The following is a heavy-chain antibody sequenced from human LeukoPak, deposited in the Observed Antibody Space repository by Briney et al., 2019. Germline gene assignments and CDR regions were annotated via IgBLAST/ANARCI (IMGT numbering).Heavy chain of an antibody. D-gene: IGHD1-1*01. CDR2: IDYSGNT. J-gene: IGHJ6*03. CDR1: GGSISSSGYC. CDR3: ARGGDWNDDFYYYYYMDV. Sequence: SETLSLTCTVSGGSISSSGYCWGWIRQPPGKGLEWIGSIDYSGNTNYNPSLKSRVTISVDMSKNQFSLKLSSVTAADTAVYYCARGGDWNDDFYYYYYMDVWGKGTTVTVSS. V-gene: IGHV4-39*01.